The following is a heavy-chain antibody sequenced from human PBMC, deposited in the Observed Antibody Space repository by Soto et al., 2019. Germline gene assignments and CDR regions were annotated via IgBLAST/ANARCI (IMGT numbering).Heavy chain of an antibody. CDR2: IYYSGST. Sequence: LSLTCTVSGGSISSGGYYWSWIRQHPGKGLEWIGYIYYSGSTYYNPSLKSRVTISVDTSKNQFSLKLSSVTAADTAVYYCVRDQGDHVIHFDHWGQGALVTVSS. V-gene: IGHV4-31*03. J-gene: IGHJ4*02. CDR3: VRDQGDHVIHFDH. D-gene: IGHD3-16*01. CDR1: GGSISSGGYY.